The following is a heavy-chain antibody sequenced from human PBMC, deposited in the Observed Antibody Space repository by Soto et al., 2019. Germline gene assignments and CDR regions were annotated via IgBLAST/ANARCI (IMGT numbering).Heavy chain of an antibody. Sequence: PSETLSLTCTVSGGSINSGDYYWSWIRHPPGKGLEWIGYIYYSGSTYHNPSLKSRINISVDTSKNQFSLKLSSVTAADTAVYYCATVPTYYYDRSGYANAFGMWGQGTMVTVS. J-gene: IGHJ3*02. CDR3: ATVPTYYYDRSGYANAFGM. CDR1: GGSINSGDYY. V-gene: IGHV4-30-4*01. CDR2: IYYSGST. D-gene: IGHD3-22*01.